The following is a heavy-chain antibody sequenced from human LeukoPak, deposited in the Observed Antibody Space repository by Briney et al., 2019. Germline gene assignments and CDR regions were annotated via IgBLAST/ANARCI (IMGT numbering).Heavy chain of an antibody. J-gene: IGHJ4*02. CDR3: AKGLGKATVTPLGY. V-gene: IGHV3-23*01. CDR1: GFTFSSYA. CDR2: ISGSGGST. D-gene: IGHD4-11*01. Sequence: GGSLRLSCAASGFTFSSYAMSWVRQAPGEGLEWVSGISGSGGSTYYADSVKGRFTISRDDSKNTLYLQMDSLRAEDTAVYYCAKGLGKATVTPLGYWGQGTLVTVSS.